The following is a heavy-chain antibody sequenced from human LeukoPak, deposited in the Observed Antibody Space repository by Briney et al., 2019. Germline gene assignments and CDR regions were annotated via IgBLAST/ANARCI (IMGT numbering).Heavy chain of an antibody. CDR2: IYYSGST. CDR3: ARGLRITGTYNWFDP. J-gene: IGHJ5*02. V-gene: IGHV4-59*01. CDR1: GGSISSYY. Sequence: SETLSLTCTVSGGSISSYYWSWIRQPPGKGLEWIGYIYYSGSTNYNPSLKSRVTISVDTSKNQFSLKLSSVTAADTAVYYCARGLRITGTYNWFDPWGQGTLVTVSS. D-gene: IGHD1-20*01.